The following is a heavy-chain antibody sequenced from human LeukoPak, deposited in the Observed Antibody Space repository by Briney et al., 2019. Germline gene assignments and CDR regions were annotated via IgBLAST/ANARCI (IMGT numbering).Heavy chain of an antibody. CDR1: GFTFSLYS. J-gene: IGHJ4*02. CDR3: ARDGGGDY. CDR2: ITSGSSTI. D-gene: IGHD3-16*01. Sequence: QAGGSLRLSCAASGFTFSLYSMNWVRQAPGKGLEWVSYITSGSSTIYYAESVRGRFTISRDNAKNSLFLQMNSLRAEDTAVYYCARDGGGDYWGQGTLVTASS. V-gene: IGHV3-48*01.